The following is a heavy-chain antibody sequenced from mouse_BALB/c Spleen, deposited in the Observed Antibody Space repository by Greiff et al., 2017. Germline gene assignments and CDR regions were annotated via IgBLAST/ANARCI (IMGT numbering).Heavy chain of an antibody. Sequence: VKLVESGPGLVAPSQSLSITCTVSGFSLTSYGVHWVRQPPGKGLEWLGVIWAGGSTNYNSALMSRLSISKDNSKSQVFLKMNSLQTDDTAMYYCARDGSSYVGYAMDYWGQGTSVTVSS. CDR2: IWAGGST. CDR1: GFSLTSYG. D-gene: IGHD1-1*01. J-gene: IGHJ4*01. V-gene: IGHV2-9*02. CDR3: ARDGSSYVGYAMDY.